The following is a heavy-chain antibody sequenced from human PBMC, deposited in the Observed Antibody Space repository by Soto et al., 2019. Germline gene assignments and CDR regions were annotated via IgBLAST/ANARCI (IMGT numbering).Heavy chain of an antibody. V-gene: IGHV1-18*01. D-gene: IGHD3-22*01. Sequence: ASVKVSCKASGYTFTSYGISWVRQAPGQGLEWMGWISAYNGNTNYAQKLQARVTMTTDTSTSTAYMELRSLRSDDTAVYYCARDTRYYYDSSGYYYTSRGMAVWGQGTTVTVSS. CDR2: ISAYNGNT. CDR3: ARDTRYYYDSSGYYYTSRGMAV. CDR1: GYTFTSYG. J-gene: IGHJ6*02.